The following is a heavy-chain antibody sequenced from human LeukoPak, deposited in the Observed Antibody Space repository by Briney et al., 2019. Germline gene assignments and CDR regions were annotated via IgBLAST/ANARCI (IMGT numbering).Heavy chain of an antibody. V-gene: IGHV4-38-2*02. CDR2: IYHSGST. Sequence: KPSETLSLTCTVSGYSISSGYYWGWIRQPPGKGLEWIGSIYHSGSTYYNPSLKRRVTISVDTSKNQFSLKLSSVTAADTAVYYCASSIVVVIYWGQGTLVTVSS. J-gene: IGHJ4*02. D-gene: IGHD3-22*01. CDR3: ASSIVVVIY. CDR1: GYSISSGYY.